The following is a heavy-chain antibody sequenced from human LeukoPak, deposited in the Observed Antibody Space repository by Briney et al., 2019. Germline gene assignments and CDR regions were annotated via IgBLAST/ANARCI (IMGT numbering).Heavy chain of an antibody. V-gene: IGHV4-39*01. CDR1: GGSISSSSYY. D-gene: IGHD3-22*01. J-gene: IGHJ2*01. CDR3: ARLLDSSGYAWYFDL. CDR2: IYYSGST. Sequence: PSETLSLTCTVSGGSISSSSYYWGWIRQPPVKGLEWIGSIYYSGSTYYNPSLKSRVTISVDTSKNQFSLKLSSVTAADTAVYYCARLLDSSGYAWYFDLWGRGTLVTVSS.